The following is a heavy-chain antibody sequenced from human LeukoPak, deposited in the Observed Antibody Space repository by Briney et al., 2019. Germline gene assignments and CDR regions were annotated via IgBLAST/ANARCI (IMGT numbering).Heavy chain of an antibody. V-gene: IGHV4-39*07. CDR2: IYYSGST. CDR3: ARGKGRYGGYPRYYYYYMDV. J-gene: IGHJ6*03. D-gene: IGHD5-12*01. CDR1: GGSISSSSYY. Sequence: SETLSLTCTVSGGSISSSSYYWGWIRQPPGKGLEWIGSIYYSGSTYYNPSLKSRVTISVDTSKNQFSLKLSSVTAADTAVYYCARGKGRYGGYPRYYYYYMDVWGKGTTVTVSS.